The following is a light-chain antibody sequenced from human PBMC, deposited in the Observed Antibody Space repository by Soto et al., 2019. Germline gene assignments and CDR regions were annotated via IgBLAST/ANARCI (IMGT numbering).Light chain of an antibody. CDR3: QQFYTSPRT. V-gene: IGKV4-1*01. Sequence: DIVMTQSPDSLAVSLGERATINCKSSQSILFSSNNKNYLAWYQQKPGQPPKLLIYWASTRESGVPDRFSGSASGTDFTLTISSLQAEDVAVYYCQQFYTSPRTFGQGTTVDI. CDR2: WAS. J-gene: IGKJ1*01. CDR1: QSILFSSNNKNY.